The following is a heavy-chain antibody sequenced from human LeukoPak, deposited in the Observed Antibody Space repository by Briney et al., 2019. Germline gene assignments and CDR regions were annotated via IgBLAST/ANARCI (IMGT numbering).Heavy chain of an antibody. CDR2: IHSSGTT. J-gene: IGHJ6*03. V-gene: IGHV4-4*07. D-gene: IGHD4-11*01. CDR3: VRDVRDYTHYDYSYYYMAV. CDR1: GASLSRYY. Sequence: PSETLSLTCTVSGASLSRYYWSWIRQSAGKGLEWVGLIHSSGTTNYKPSLKSRVTISLDNSKNQFSLKLRTVIAADTAVYPCVRDVRDYTHYDYSYYYMAVWGKGTTVTVSS.